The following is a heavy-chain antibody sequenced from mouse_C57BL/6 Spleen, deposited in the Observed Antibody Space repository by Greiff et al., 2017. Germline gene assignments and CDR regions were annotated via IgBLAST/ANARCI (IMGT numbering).Heavy chain of an antibody. J-gene: IGHJ1*03. D-gene: IGHD1-1*01. CDR2: ISGGGGNT. V-gene: IGHV5-9*01. CDR3: ARNADVYGSSYDWYFDV. CDR1: GFTFSSYT. Sequence: EVQRVESGGGLVKPGGSLKPFCAASGFTFSSYTMSWVRQTPEKRLEWVATISGGGGNTYYPDSVKGRFTISRDNAKNTLYLQMSSLGSEDAALYCCARNADVYGSSYDWYFDVWGTGTTVTVSS.